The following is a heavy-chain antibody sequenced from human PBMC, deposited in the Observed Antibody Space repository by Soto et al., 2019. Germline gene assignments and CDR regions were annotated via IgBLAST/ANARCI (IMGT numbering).Heavy chain of an antibody. D-gene: IGHD1-26*01. CDR3: ARVRLAKELERAFDI. CDR2: ISSSSSYI. CDR1: GFTFSSYS. J-gene: IGHJ3*02. V-gene: IGHV3-21*01. Sequence: EVQLVESGGGLVKPGGSLRLSCAASGFTFSSYSMNWVRQAPGKGLEWVSSISSSSSYIYYADSVKGRFTISRDNAKNSLYLQRNSLRAEDTAVYYCARVRLAKELERAFDIWGQGTMVTVSS.